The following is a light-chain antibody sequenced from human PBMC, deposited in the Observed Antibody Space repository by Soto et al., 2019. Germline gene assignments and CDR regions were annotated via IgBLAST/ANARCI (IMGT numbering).Light chain of an antibody. Sequence: ESVLTQSPGTLSLSPGERATLSCRASQSVSSSYLAWYQQKPGQAPRLLLYGASSRATGIPERFSGSGSGTDFTLTSSRLEPEDFAVYYCQQYGSSPVTFGQGTKVEIK. CDR1: QSVSSSY. CDR3: QQYGSSPVT. V-gene: IGKV3-20*01. J-gene: IGKJ1*01. CDR2: GAS.